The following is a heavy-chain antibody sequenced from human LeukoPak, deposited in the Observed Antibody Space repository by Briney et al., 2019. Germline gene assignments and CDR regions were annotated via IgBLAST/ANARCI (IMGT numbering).Heavy chain of an antibody. V-gene: IGHV5-51*01. CDR1: GYSFTSYW. D-gene: IGHD6-13*01. Sequence: PGESLKISCKGSGYSFTSYWIGWVRQMPGKGLEWMGIIYPGDSDTRYSPSFQGQVTISADKSISTAYLQWSSLKASDTAMYYCARHPAGIAAAGTASDYWGQGTLVTVSS. CDR2: IYPGDSDT. CDR3: ARHPAGIAAAGTASDY. J-gene: IGHJ4*02.